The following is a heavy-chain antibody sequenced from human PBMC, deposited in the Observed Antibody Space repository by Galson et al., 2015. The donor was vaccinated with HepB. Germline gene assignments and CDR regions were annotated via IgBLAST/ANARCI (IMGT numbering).Heavy chain of an antibody. V-gene: IGHV5-51*03. CDR2: IYPGDSDT. CDR3: ARRSYPLPSMATIKSDAFDI. Sequence: QSGAEVKKPGESLKISCKGSGYSFTSYWIGWVRQMPGKGLEWMGIIYPGDSDTRYSPSFQGQVTISADKSISTAYLQWSSLKASDTAMYYCARRSYPLPSMATIKSDAFDIWGQGTMVTVSS. CDR1: GYSFTSYW. J-gene: IGHJ3*02. D-gene: IGHD5-24*01.